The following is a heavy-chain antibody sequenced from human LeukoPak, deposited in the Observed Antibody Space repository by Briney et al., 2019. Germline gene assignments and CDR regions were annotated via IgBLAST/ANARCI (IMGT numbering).Heavy chain of an antibody. CDR1: GFTFSTYW. CDR2: INGDGSTT. D-gene: IGHD3-10*01. CDR3: ARDYAGSPDY. J-gene: IGHJ4*02. Sequence: GGSLRLSCTASGFTFSTYWITWVRQSPGKGLVWVALINGDGSTTTHADSVQGRFTISRDNAKNTAYLQMNSLRDEDTAAYFCARDYAGSPDYWGQGTLVTVSA. V-gene: IGHV3-74*03.